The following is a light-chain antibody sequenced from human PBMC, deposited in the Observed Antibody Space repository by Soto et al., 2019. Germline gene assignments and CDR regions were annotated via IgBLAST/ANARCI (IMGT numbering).Light chain of an antibody. CDR2: GAS. V-gene: IGKV3-20*01. J-gene: IGKJ1*01. CDR3: QKYGSSHQT. CDR1: QSVSSSN. Sequence: EILLTQSPGTLSFSPGDRATLSCRASQSVSSSNLAWYQQKPGQAHRLLIYGASSRATGIPDRFSGSGSGTDFTLTIRRLEPEDFAVYYGQKYGSSHQTCGKGTTVDIK.